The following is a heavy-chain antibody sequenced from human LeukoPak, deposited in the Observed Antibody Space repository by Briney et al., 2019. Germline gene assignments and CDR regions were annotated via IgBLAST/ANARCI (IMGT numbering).Heavy chain of an antibody. Sequence: SETLSLTCTVSGGSISSYYWSWIRQPPGKGLEWIGEINHSGSTNYNPSLKSRVTISVDTSKNQFSLKLSSVTAADTAVYYCARGEYDFWSGYNHDAFDIWGQGTMVTVSS. CDR1: GGSISSYY. D-gene: IGHD3-3*01. CDR2: INHSGST. J-gene: IGHJ3*02. V-gene: IGHV4-34*01. CDR3: ARGEYDFWSGYNHDAFDI.